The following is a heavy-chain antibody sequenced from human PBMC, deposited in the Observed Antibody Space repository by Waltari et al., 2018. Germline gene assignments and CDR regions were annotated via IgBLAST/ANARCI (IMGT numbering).Heavy chain of an antibody. CDR1: GGSISSYY. CDR3: ARQIVGFRELYDYYYMDV. Sequence: QVQLQESGPGLVKPSETLSLTCTVSGGSISSYYWSWLRQPPGKGLEWIGYIYYSGSTNYNPSLKSRVTISVDTSKNQFSLKLSSVTAADTAVYYCARQIVGFRELYDYYYMDVWGKGTTVTVSS. CDR2: IYYSGST. J-gene: IGHJ6*03. D-gene: IGHD3-10*01. V-gene: IGHV4-59*01.